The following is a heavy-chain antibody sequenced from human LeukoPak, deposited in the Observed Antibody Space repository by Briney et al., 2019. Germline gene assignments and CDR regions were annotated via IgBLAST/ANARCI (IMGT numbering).Heavy chain of an antibody. D-gene: IGHD3-9*01. CDR1: GGSFSGYY. Sequence: SETLSLTCAVYGGSFSGYYWSWIRQPPGKGLEWIGEINHSGSTSYNPSLKSRVTISVDTSKNQFSLKVSSVTAADTAVYYCARGLYDMLWFDPWGQGTLVTVSS. J-gene: IGHJ5*02. CDR3: ARGLYDMLWFDP. V-gene: IGHV4-34*01. CDR2: INHSGST.